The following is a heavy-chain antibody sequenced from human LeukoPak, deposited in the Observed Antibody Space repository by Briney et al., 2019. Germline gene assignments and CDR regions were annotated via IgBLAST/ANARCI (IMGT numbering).Heavy chain of an antibody. CDR1: GYSFSNYW. J-gene: IGHJ4*02. Sequence: GESLKISCKGSGYSFSNYWIGWVRQMPGKGLEWMGIIYPGESDIRYSPSFQGQVTISADKSISTAYLQWTSLKASDTAMYYCARLNSNTDYWGQGTLVTVSS. CDR2: IYPGESDI. V-gene: IGHV5-51*01. D-gene: IGHD6-13*01. CDR3: ARLNSNTDY.